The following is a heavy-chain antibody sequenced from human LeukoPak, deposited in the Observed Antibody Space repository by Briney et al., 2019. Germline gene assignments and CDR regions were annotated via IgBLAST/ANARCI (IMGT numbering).Heavy chain of an antibody. V-gene: IGHV3-7*01. D-gene: IGHD3-22*01. CDR2: IKQDGSEK. CDR1: GFTFSNYW. CDR3: ARYPYYYDSSGYYKY. Sequence: GGSLRLSCAASGFTFSNYWMSWVRQAPGKGLEWVANIKQDGSEKYYVDSVKGRFTISRDNAKNSLDLQMNSLRAEDTAVYYCARYPYYYDSSGYYKYWGQGTLVTVSS. J-gene: IGHJ4*02.